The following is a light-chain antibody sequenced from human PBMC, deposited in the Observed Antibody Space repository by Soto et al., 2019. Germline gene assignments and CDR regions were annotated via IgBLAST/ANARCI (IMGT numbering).Light chain of an antibody. Sequence: QSVLTQPPSASGTPGQKVFISCSGSSSNIGGTNYAYWYQQLPGAAPKLLMHSNNLRPSGVPERISGSKFGAAASLAISGLQVEDEAEYFCFSFKTTSNHVFGTGTKVTVL. CDR3: FSFKTTSNHV. CDR1: SSNIGGTNY. V-gene: IGLV1-47*02. J-gene: IGLJ1*01. CDR2: SNN.